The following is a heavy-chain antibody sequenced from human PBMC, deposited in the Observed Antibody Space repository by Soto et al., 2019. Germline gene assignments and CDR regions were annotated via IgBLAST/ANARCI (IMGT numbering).Heavy chain of an antibody. CDR1: GGSISSYY. CDR3: ACAEPIRYGMFDP. CDR2: IYYSGST. Sequence: SETLSLTCTVSGGSISSYYWSWIRQPPGKGLEWIGYIYYSGSTNYNPSLKSRVTISVDTSKNQFSLKLSSVTAADTAVYYCACAEPIRYGMFDPWGQGTLVTVSS. J-gene: IGHJ5*02. V-gene: IGHV4-59*01. D-gene: IGHD2-15*01.